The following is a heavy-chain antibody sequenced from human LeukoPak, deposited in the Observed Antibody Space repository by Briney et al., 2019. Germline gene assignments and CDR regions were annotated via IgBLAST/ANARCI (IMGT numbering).Heavy chain of an antibody. CDR2: FDPEDGET. V-gene: IGHV1-24*01. D-gene: IGHD1-26*01. J-gene: IGHJ4*02. CDR1: GYTLTELS. CDR3: ATDLMGATSFDY. Sequence: ASVTVSCKVSGYTLTELSMHWVRQAPGKRLEWMGGFDPEDGETIYAQKFQGRVTMTEDTSTDTAYMELSSLRSEDTAVYYCATDLMGATSFDYWGQGTLVTVSS.